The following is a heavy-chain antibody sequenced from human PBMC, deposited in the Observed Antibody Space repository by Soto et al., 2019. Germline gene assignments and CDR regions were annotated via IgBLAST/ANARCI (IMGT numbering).Heavy chain of an antibody. D-gene: IGHD6-13*01. V-gene: IGHV4-39*07. J-gene: IGHJ4*02. CDR3: AREDSSSWYYFDY. CDR2: IYYSGST. Sequence: SETLSLTCTDSGGSISSSSYYWGWIRQPPGKVLEWIGSIYYSGSTYYNPSLKSRVTISVDTSKNQFSLELSSVTAADSAVYYCAREDSSSWYYFDYWGQGTLVTVSS. CDR1: GGSISSSSYY.